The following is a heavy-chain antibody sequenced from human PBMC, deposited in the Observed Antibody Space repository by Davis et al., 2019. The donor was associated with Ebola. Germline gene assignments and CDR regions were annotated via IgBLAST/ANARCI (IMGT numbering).Heavy chain of an antibody. CDR3: AKELVVADH. Sequence: SLKISCAASGFTFDDYAMHWVRQAPGKGLEWVSGISWNSGSIGYADSVKGRFTISRDNSKNTLYLQMNSLRAEDTAVYYCAKELVVADHWGQGTLVTVSS. J-gene: IGHJ4*02. D-gene: IGHD5-12*01. V-gene: IGHV3-9*01. CDR1: GFTFDDYA. CDR2: ISWNSGSI.